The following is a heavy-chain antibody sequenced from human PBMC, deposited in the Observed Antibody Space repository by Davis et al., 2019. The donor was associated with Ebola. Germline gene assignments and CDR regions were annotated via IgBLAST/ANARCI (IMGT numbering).Heavy chain of an antibody. Sequence: GESLKISCAASGFTFSSYAMHWVRQAPGKGLEWVAVITYDGSNKYYADSGKGRFTISRDNSKNTLYLQMNNLRAEDTAVYYCARDRIAVAGTGWFDPWGQGTPVTVSS. V-gene: IGHV3-30-3*01. D-gene: IGHD6-19*01. CDR1: GFTFSSYA. J-gene: IGHJ5*02. CDR3: ARDRIAVAGTGWFDP. CDR2: ITYDGSNK.